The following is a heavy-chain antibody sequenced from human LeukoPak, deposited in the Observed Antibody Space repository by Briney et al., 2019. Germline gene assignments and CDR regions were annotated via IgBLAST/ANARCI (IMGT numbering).Heavy chain of an antibody. CDR1: GYTFTGYY. D-gene: IGHD2-2*02. Sequence: ASVKVSCKASGYTFTGYYMHWARQAPGQGLEWMGWINPNSGGTNYAQKFQGRVTMTRDTSISTAYMELSRLRSDDTAVYYCARARIVVVPAAISPTRHYYYYYMDVWGKGTTVTVSS. V-gene: IGHV1-2*02. J-gene: IGHJ6*03. CDR2: INPNSGGT. CDR3: ARARIVVVPAAISPTRHYYYYYMDV.